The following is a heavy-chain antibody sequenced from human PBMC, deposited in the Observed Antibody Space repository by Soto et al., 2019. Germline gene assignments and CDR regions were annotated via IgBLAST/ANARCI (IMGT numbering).Heavy chain of an antibody. D-gene: IGHD1-1*01. Sequence: QITLRESGPTRVKPTQTLTLTCTFSGFSLSARPVAVGWIRQPPGKALERLALIYWDDDKRYSPSLMRRLTLTKDTSKTQAVLTLNNMAPRDTAIYYCVHRAGIDGNWNGGYFDYWGQGALLTVSS. CDR3: VHRAGIDGNWNGGYFDY. J-gene: IGHJ4*02. CDR1: GFSLSARPVA. V-gene: IGHV2-5*02. CDR2: IYWDDDK.